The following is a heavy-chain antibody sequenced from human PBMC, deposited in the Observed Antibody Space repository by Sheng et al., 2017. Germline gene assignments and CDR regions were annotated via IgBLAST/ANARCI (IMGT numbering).Heavy chain of an antibody. CDR2: IIPIFGTA. J-gene: IGHJ6*02. V-gene: IGHV1-69*13. CDR1: GGTFSSYA. Sequence: QVQLVQSGAEVKKPGSSVKVSCKASGGTFSSYAISWVRQAPGQGLEWMGGIIPIFGTANYAQKFQGRVTITADESTSTAYMELSSLRSEDTAVYYCARDRDIGSMVRSPYYYYGMDVWGQGTTVTVSS. D-gene: IGHD3-10*01. CDR3: ARDRDIGSMVRSPYYYYGMDV.